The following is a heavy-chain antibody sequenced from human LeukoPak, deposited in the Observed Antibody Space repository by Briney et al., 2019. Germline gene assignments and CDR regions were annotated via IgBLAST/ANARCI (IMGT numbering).Heavy chain of an antibody. D-gene: IGHD3-10*01. V-gene: IGHV3-23*01. CDR1: GVTLGRYA. CDR2: ISPSGDAT. Sequence: GGSLRLSCAAPGVTLGRYAVNWARQAPGRGLEWVSYISPSGDATVYAESVKGRFTSSRDNSKNMVYLHLDSLRAEDTAKYYCVRKVYYYMDVWGNGTTVTVSS. J-gene: IGHJ6*04. CDR3: VRKVYYYMDV.